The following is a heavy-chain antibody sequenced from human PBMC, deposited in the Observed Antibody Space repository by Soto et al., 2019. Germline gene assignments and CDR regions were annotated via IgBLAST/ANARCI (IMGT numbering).Heavy chain of an antibody. CDR2: IYCDDDR. CDR3: AHSHQMGWLRSTDAVDQESPAEGYFDF. V-gene: IGHV2-5*05. J-gene: IGHJ4*02. Sequence: QITLKESGPPLVKPTQTLTLTCTFSGFSLSTTGVGVGWIRQPPGKALEWLALIYCDDDRRYGPSLQTRITINMDSSRNQVALPVTNVAPVDTATYYCAHSHQMGWLRSTDAVDQESPAEGYFDFWGQGTLVTVPS. D-gene: IGHD5-12*01. CDR1: GFSLSTTGVG.